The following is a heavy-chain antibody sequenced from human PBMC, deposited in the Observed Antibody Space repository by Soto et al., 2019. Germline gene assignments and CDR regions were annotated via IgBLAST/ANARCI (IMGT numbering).Heavy chain of an antibody. D-gene: IGHD2-21*02. CDR3: ARDRTANHYMDV. J-gene: IGHJ6*03. Sequence: VGSLRLSCDVSGFTFSSYGMHWVRQAPGKGLEWVALIWSSGTNKYYADSVKGRFTISRDNSKNTLYLEMNSLRAEDTAVYYCARDRTANHYMDVWGKGTTVTVSS. V-gene: IGHV3-33*01. CDR1: GFTFSSYG. CDR2: IWSSGTNK.